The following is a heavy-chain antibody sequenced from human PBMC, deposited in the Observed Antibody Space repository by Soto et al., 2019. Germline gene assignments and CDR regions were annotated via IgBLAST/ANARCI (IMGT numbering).Heavy chain of an antibody. V-gene: IGHV1-69*02. CDR2: IIPILGIA. J-gene: IGHJ3*01. Sequence: QVQLVQSGAEVKKPGSSVKVSCKASGGTFSSYTISWVRQAPGQGLEWMGRIIPILGIANYAQKFQGRVTITADKSTSTAYMELSSLRSEDTAVYYCARGVVVVAATAWEAFDLWGQGTMVTVSS. CDR3: ARGVVVVAATAWEAFDL. CDR1: GGTFSSYT. D-gene: IGHD2-15*01.